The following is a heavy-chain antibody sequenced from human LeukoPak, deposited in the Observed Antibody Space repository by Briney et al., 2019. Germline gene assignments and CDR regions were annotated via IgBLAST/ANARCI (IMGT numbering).Heavy chain of an antibody. Sequence: PGGSLRLSCAASGXTFTNYEMNWVRQAPGKGLEWISYISSSGSTIYYVDSGKGRFTISRDNAKNSLFLQMNSLRAEDTAVYYCAREGAPATNRYNWFDPWGQGTLVTVSS. J-gene: IGHJ5*02. CDR2: ISSSGSTI. CDR3: AREGAPATNRYNWFDP. CDR1: GXTFTNYE. D-gene: IGHD2-15*01. V-gene: IGHV3-48*03.